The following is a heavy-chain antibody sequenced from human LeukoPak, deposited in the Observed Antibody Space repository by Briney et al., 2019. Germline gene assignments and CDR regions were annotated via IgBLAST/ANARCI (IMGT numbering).Heavy chain of an antibody. CDR3: ARYAITNTKTRKSALFDY. CDR2: IYYSGST. V-gene: IGHV4-59*01. CDR1: GGSIRSYY. D-gene: IGHD3-10*01. J-gene: IGHJ4*02. Sequence: PSETLSLTCTVSGGSIRSYYWSWIRQPPGKGLEWIGYIYYSGSTNYNPSLKSRVTISVDTSKNQFSLKLSSVTAADTAVYYCARYAITNTKTRKSALFDYWGQGTLVTVSS.